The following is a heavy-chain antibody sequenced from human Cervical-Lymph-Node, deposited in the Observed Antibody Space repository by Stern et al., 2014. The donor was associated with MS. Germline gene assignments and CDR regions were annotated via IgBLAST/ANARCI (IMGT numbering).Heavy chain of an antibody. CDR2: ISSSGDTI. V-gene: IGHV3-11*01. J-gene: IGHJ4*02. D-gene: IGHD3-22*01. CDR3: ARDPMYYYDSSGT. CDR1: EFTFSDYY. Sequence: VQLEESGGGLVRPGGSLRLSCAASEFTFSDYYMYWFRQAPGKGLEWVSYISSSGDTIYYADSVKGRFTISRDNAKNSLYLQMNSLRAEGTAVYYCARDPMYYYDSSGTWGQGTLVTVSS.